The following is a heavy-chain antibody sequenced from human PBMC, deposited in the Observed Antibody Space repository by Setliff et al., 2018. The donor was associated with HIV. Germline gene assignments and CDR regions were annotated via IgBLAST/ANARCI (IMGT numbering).Heavy chain of an antibody. CDR3: ARSPSYRSSWEYYFDY. V-gene: IGHV4-61*01. CDR2: ISFSGST. J-gene: IGHJ4*02. D-gene: IGHD6-13*01. Sequence: SETLSLTCSVSGDSLNGISYYWSWIRQHPGKGLEWIGYISFSGSTNYNPSLRTRVIISVDTSNQFSLKLSSVTAADAAVYYCARSPSYRSSWEYYFDYWGQGILVTVSS. CDR1: GDSLNGISYY.